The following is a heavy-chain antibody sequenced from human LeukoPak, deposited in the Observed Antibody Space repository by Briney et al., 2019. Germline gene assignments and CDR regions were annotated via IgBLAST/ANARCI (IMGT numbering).Heavy chain of an antibody. V-gene: IGHV4-38-2*01. CDR2: IYHSEST. CDR1: GYSISRGYY. Sequence: PSETPSLTSAVSGYSISRGYYWACIGQPPGKGLEWIGSIYHSESTYYNPSPKSPVTISVDTSKNQFSMKLSSVTAADTAVYYCARVQLVSKFDYWGQGTLVTVSS. CDR3: ARVQLVSKFDY. D-gene: IGHD6-6*01. J-gene: IGHJ4*02.